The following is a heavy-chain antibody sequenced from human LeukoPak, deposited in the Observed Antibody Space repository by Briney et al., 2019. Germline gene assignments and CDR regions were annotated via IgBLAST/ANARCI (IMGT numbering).Heavy chain of an antibody. D-gene: IGHD3-9*01. V-gene: IGHV3-23*01. CDR3: AKGTVLTGYYSLDY. CDR2: ISGSGGST. J-gene: IGHJ4*02. Sequence: GGSLRLSCAASVFTFSNYSMSWVRQAPWKGLEWVSAISGSGGSTYYVDSVKGRFTISRDNSKNTLYLQMSSLRAEDTAVHYCAKGTVLTGYYSLDYWGQGTLVTVSS. CDR1: VFTFSNYS.